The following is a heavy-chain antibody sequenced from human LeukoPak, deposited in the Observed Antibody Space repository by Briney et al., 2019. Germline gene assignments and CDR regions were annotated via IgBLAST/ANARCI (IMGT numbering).Heavy chain of an antibody. D-gene: IGHD4-17*01. Sequence: PSGTLSLTCTVSGGSITNYYWIWIRQPPGKGLEWIGYISYSGSTNYSPSLKSRVTISVDTSKNQVSLKLSSVTAADTAVYYCASSNDYGDYALEYWGQGILVTVSS. CDR2: ISYSGST. CDR1: GGSITNYY. CDR3: ASSNDYGDYALEY. J-gene: IGHJ4*02. V-gene: IGHV4-59*08.